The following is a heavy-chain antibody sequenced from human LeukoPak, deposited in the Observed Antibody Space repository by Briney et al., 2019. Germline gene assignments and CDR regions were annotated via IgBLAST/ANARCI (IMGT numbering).Heavy chain of an antibody. CDR1: GYTFTSYY. V-gene: IGHV1-18*04. CDR2: ISAYNGNT. CDR3: ARGGTYYYGSGSYPY. D-gene: IGHD3-10*01. J-gene: IGHJ4*02. Sequence: ASVKVSCKASGYTFTSYYMHWVRQAPGQGLEWMGWISAYNGNTNYAQKLQGRVTMTTDTSTSTAYMELRSLRSDDTAVYYCARGGTYYYGSGSYPYWGQGTLVTVSS.